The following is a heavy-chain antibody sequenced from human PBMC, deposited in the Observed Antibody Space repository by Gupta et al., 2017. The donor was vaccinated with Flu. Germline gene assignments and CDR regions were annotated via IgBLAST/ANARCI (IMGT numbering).Heavy chain of an antibody. D-gene: IGHD3-10*01. J-gene: IGHJ6*02. CDR3: ARLRGRVNMTYYGLDV. V-gene: IGHV1-69*01. Sequence: GRFSRYAISWVRQAPGQGLEWMGGIIPMLGTRNYAQGFQGRVTITADESTSTAYMELSSLRSEDTAVYYCARLRGRVNMTYYGLDVWGQGTTVTVSS. CDR2: IIPMLGTR. CDR1: GRFSRYA.